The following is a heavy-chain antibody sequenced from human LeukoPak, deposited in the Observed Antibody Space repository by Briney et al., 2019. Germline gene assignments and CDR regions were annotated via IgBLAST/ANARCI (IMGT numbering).Heavy chain of an antibody. CDR1: GGSFSGYY. CDR2: INHSGST. CDR3: ARGNQLWFDY. V-gene: IGHV4-34*01. Sequence: PSETLSLTCAVYGGSFSGYYWSWIRQPPGKGLEWIGEINHSGSTNYNPSLKSRVTISVDTSKNQFSLKLSSVTAADTAVYYCARGNQLWFDYWGQGTLVTVSS. D-gene: IGHD5-18*01. J-gene: IGHJ4*02.